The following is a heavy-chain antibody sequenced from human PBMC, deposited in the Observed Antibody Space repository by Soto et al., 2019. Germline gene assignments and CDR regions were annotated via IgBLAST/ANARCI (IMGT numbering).Heavy chain of an antibody. V-gene: IGHV3-11*01. CDR2: ISSSGSTI. CDR3: ARRQYDFWSGYPSYYMDV. CDR1: GFTFSDYY. D-gene: IGHD3-3*01. Sequence: PGGSLRLSCAASGFTFSDYYMSWIRQAPGKGLEWVSYISSSGSTIYYADSVKGRFTISRDNAKNSLYLQMNSLRAEDTAVYYCARRQYDFWSGYPSYYMDVWGKGTTVTVSS. J-gene: IGHJ6*03.